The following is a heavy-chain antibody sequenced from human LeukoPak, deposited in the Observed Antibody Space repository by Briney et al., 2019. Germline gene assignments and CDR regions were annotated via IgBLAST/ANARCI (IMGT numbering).Heavy chain of an antibody. V-gene: IGHV1-8*01. J-gene: IGHJ6*03. CDR2: MNPSSGNT. CDR1: GYTFISYD. Sequence: ASVKVSCKASGYTFISYDINWVRQATGQGLEWMGWMNPSSGNTGYAQKFQGRVTMTRNTSISTAYMELSSLRSEDTAVYYCATEHRGRMEDSHLNWNDYYYYMDVWGKGTTVTVSS. CDR3: ATEHRGRMEDSHLNWNDYYYYMDV. D-gene: IGHD1-1*01.